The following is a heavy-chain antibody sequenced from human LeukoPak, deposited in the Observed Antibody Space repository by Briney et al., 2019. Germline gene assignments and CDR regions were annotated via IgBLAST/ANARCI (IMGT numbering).Heavy chain of an antibody. D-gene: IGHD5-18*01. CDR3: ARERRGYSYGPGGLDP. J-gene: IGHJ5*02. Sequence: PSETLSLTCAVYGGSFSGYYWSWIRQPPGKGLEWIGEINHSGSTNYNPSLKSRVTISVDTSKNQFSLKLSSVTAADTAVYYCARERRGYSYGPGGLDPWGQGTLVTVSS. V-gene: IGHV4-34*01. CDR1: GGSFSGYY. CDR2: INHSGST.